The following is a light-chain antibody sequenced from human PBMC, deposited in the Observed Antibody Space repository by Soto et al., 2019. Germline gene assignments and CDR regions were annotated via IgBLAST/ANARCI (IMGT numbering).Light chain of an antibody. J-gene: IGLJ2*01. CDR1: SSDVGGYNY. V-gene: IGLV2-14*01. Sequence: QSVLTQPASVSGSPGQSITISCTGTSSDVGGYNYVSWYQQHPGKAPKLMIYDVSNRPSGVSNRFSGSKSGNTASLTISGLQAEDEADYYCSSYTSSSPVVFGGGTQLTVL. CDR3: SSYTSSSPVV. CDR2: DVS.